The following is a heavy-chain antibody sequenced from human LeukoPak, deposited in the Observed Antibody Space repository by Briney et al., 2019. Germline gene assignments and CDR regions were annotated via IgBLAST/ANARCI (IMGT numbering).Heavy chain of an antibody. D-gene: IGHD6-13*01. Sequence: GGSLRLSCAASGFTFSSYAMSWVRQAPGKGLEWVSTISSGGGSTYYVDSVKGRFTISRDNSKNTLYLQMHSLRAEDTAVYYCARRTIAADRAYLYYFDYWGQGTLVSVSS. CDR3: ARRTIAADRAYLYYFDY. J-gene: IGHJ4*02. CDR2: ISSGGGST. CDR1: GFTFSSYA. V-gene: IGHV3-23*01.